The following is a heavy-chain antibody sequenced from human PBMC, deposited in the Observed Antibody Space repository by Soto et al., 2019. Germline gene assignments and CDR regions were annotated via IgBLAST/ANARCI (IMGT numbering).Heavy chain of an antibody. V-gene: IGHV2-26*01. D-gene: IGHD4-17*01. J-gene: IGHJ6*02. CDR1: GFSLTNGRMG. Sequence: QVTLKESGPVLVKPTETLTLTCSVSGFSLTNGRMGVSWIRQPPGKALEWLAHFFSDAERSYSTSMQSRLNMYKDASGSQVVLTMSNMAPADTAXXXXXXXDGDYNYYGLDVWGHGIAVTVSS. CDR3: XXXDGDYNYYGLDV. CDR2: FFSDAER.